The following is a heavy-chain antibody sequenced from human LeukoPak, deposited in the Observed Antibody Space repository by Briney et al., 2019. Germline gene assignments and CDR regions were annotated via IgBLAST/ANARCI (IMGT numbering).Heavy chain of an antibody. J-gene: IGHJ4*02. CDR1: GFTFSTYV. CDR2: ISSNGDNT. V-gene: IGHV3-64D*06. Sequence: PGGSLRLSCLVSGFTFSTYVMHWVRQAPGKGLEYVSAISSNGDNTYYADSVKGRFTISRDNSKNTLYLQMSSLRADDTAVYYCVGGTGYWGQGTLVTVSS. CDR3: VGGTGY.